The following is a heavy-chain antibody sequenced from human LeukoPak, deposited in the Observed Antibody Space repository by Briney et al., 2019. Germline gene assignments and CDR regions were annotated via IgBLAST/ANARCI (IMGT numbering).Heavy chain of an antibody. CDR3: ARDMGYCSSTSCYSLDYYYYGMDV. J-gene: IGHJ6*02. D-gene: IGHD2-2*02. CDR1: GGSFSGYY. CDR2: INHSGST. Sequence: SETLSLTCAVYGGSFSGYYWSWIRQPPGKGLEWIGEINHSGSTNYNPSLKSRVTISVDTSKNQFSLKLSSVTAADTAVYYCARDMGYCSSTSCYSLDYYYYGMDVWGQGTTVTVSS. V-gene: IGHV4-34*01.